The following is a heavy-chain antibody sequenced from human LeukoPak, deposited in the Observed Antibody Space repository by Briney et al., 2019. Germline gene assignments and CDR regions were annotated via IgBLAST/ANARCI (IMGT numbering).Heavy chain of an antibody. V-gene: IGHV4-59*01. Sequence: GSLRLSXAASGFTFSSYAMSWIRQPPGKGLGWIGYMYYSGSTNDNPSLKSRVTISIDTSKNQFSLKLSSVTAADTAVYYCASLLGTTGTGYYYYMDVWGKGTTVTVSS. CDR1: GFTFSSYA. CDR2: MYYSGST. CDR3: ASLLGTTGTGYYYYMDV. J-gene: IGHJ6*03. D-gene: IGHD1-1*01.